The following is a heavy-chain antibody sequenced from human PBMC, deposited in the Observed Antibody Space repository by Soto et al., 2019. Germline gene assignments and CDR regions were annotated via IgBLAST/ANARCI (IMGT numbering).Heavy chain of an antibody. CDR2: IIPSFGTA. D-gene: IGHD6-13*01. J-gene: IGHJ6*02. V-gene: IGHV1-69*01. CDR3: ARDRIAAADYYYGMDV. Sequence: QVQLVQSGAEVKKPGSSVKVSCKASGGTFSSYAISWVRQAPGQGLEWMGGIIPSFGTANYAQKFQGRVTITADESTSTAYMERSSLRSEDTAVYYCARDRIAAADYYYGMDVWGQGTTVTVSS. CDR1: GGTFSSYA.